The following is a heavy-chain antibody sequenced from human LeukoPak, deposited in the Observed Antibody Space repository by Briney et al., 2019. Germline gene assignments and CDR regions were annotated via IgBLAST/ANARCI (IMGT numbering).Heavy chain of an antibody. CDR3: ARRTPARPYGH. CDR1: GGSISSSSYY. V-gene: IGHV4-39*01. J-gene: IGHJ4*02. D-gene: IGHD6-6*01. CDR2: IYYSGST. Sequence: PSETLSLTCTVSGGSISSSSYYWGWIRQPPGKGLEWIGSIYYSGSTFYNPSLQSRVTIYVDTSKNQSSLRLNSVTAADTAIYYCARRTPARPYGHWGQGTLVTVSS.